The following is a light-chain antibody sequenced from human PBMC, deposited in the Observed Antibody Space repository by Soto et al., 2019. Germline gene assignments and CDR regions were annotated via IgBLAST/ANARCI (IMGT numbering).Light chain of an antibody. V-gene: IGKV1-33*01. J-gene: IGKJ1*01. Sequence: DIQMTQSPSSLSASVGDRVTITCQASQDISNYLNWYQQKPGKATKLLIYDASNLETGVPSRFSGSASGTDFTSTISSLPAEDIATDYCQQYDNLFGQGTKLEIK. CDR2: DAS. CDR1: QDISNY. CDR3: QQYDNL.